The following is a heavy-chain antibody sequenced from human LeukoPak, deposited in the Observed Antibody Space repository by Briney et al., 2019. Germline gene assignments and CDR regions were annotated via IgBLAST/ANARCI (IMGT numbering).Heavy chain of an antibody. CDR1: GVTFGGCG. V-gene: IGHV3-33*01. D-gene: IGHD1-14*01. CDR2: IAYDGSRA. Sequence: GGCLRLSCAGSGVTFGGCGMHWFRQTPGKGLEWVAVIAYDGSRAFYADSVKGRFTISRDNSKNTMSVQMDDLRAEDTAVYYCTRYNNDHFDYWGQGTLVTVSS. J-gene: IGHJ4*02. CDR3: TRYNNDHFDY.